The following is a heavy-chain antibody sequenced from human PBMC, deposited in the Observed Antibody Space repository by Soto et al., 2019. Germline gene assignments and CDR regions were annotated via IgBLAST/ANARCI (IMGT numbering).Heavy chain of an antibody. CDR1: GFTFSSYG. V-gene: IGHV3-33*01. CDR3: ARGDTVEVVITGDAFDI. D-gene: IGHD3-22*01. Sequence: PVGSLRLSCAASGFTFSSYGMHWVRQAPGKGLEWVAVIWYDGSNKYYADSVKGRFTISRDNSKNTLYLQMNSLRAEDTAVYYCARGDTVEVVITGDAFDIWGQGTMVTVSS. CDR2: IWYDGSNK. J-gene: IGHJ3*02.